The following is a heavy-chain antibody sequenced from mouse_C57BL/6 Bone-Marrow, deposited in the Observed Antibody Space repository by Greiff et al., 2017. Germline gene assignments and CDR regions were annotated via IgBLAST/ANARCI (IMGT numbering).Heavy chain of an antibody. V-gene: IGHV1-85*01. J-gene: IGHJ1*03. Sequence: VQLQQSGPGLVKPGASVKLSCKASGYTFTSYDINWVKQTPGQGLEWIGWICLRDGSTKYNEKFKGKATLTVDTSSSTAYLKLHSLTSKDSAVYCCARDYGSSYWYLDVWGTGTTVTVSS. CDR3: ARDYGSSYWYLDV. CDR1: GYTFTSYD. CDR2: ICLRDGST. D-gene: IGHD1-1*01.